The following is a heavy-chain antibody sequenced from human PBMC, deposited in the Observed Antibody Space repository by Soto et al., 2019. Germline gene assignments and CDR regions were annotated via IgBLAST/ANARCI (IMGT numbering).Heavy chain of an antibody. CDR2: ISAYNGNT. D-gene: IGHD2-15*01. Sequence: GLEWMGWISAYNGNTNYAQKLQGRVTITTDTSTSTAYMELRSLRSDDTAVYYCARVVFSGGGVDATSFAGLDTSGQRTLVSV. CDR3: ARVVFSGGGVDATSFAGLDT. V-gene: IGHV1-18*01. J-gene: IGHJ5*02.